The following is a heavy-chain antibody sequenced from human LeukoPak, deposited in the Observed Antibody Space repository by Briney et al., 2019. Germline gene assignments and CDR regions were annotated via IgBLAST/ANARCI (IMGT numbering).Heavy chain of an antibody. Sequence: GGSLRLSCAASGFTFSSYAMSWVRQAPGKGLVWVSRIKTDGSSTTYADSVKGRFTISRDNAKNTLYLQMNSLRVDDTAVYYCGPEAALGYWGQGTLVTVSS. CDR3: GPEAALGY. J-gene: IGHJ4*02. CDR1: GFTFSSYA. CDR2: IKTDGSST. D-gene: IGHD1-14*01. V-gene: IGHV3-74*01.